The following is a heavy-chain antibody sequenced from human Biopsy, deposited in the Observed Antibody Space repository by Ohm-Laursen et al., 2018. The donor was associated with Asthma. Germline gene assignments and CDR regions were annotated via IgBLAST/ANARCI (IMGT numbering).Heavy chain of an antibody. Sequence: SETLSLTCTVSGGSISSSSYYWGWIRQPPGKGLEWIATISYTGSTYYNPSLKSRVTISVDTSKNHFSLKLSSVTAADTAVYYCARHSGNYYAQLNYWGQGTLVTVSS. D-gene: IGHD1-26*01. V-gene: IGHV4-39*01. CDR2: ISYTGST. CDR3: ARHSGNYYAQLNY. CDR1: GGSISSSSYY. J-gene: IGHJ4*02.